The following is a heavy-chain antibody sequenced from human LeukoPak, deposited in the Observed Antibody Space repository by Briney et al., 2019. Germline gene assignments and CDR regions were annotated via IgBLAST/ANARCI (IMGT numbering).Heavy chain of an antibody. V-gene: IGHV3-7*01. CDR3: ARGRGWVDY. Sequence: GGSLRLSCVASGFTFNNYWMSWVRQAPGKGLEWVANIGYVGGEKYYVDSVKGRFTIPRDNTKNSLFLQMNSLRVDDMAVYYCARGRGWVDYWGQGTLVTVSS. CDR2: IGYVGGEK. D-gene: IGHD3-16*01. J-gene: IGHJ4*02. CDR1: GFTFNNYW.